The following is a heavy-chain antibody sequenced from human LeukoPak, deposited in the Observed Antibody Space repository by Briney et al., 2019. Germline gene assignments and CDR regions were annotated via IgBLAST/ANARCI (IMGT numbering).Heavy chain of an antibody. V-gene: IGHV3-23*01. CDR2: ISSGGVSS. CDR3: ANLPGKGMPNVLDV. J-gene: IGHJ6*04. D-gene: IGHD2-8*01. Sequence: PGGSLRLSCAASGFSFSSYAMNWVRQAPGWGLEWVSAISSGGVSSYYADSVKGRFTISRDNSKNTLYLQMDSLRADDSSIYYCANLPGKGMPNVLDVWGKGTTVTVSS. CDR1: GFSFSSYA.